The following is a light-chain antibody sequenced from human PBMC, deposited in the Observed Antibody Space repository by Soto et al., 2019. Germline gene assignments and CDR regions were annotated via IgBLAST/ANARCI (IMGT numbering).Light chain of an antibody. CDR3: SSYAGRNNNLV. J-gene: IGLJ3*02. V-gene: IGLV2-8*01. CDR1: SSDVGGYNY. Sequence: QSALTQPPSASGSPGQSVTISCTGTSSDVGGYNYVSWYQQHPGKAPKLMIYEVSKRPSGVPDRFSGSKSGNTASLTVSGLQAEDEADYYCSSYAGRNNNLVFGGGTKVTVL. CDR2: EVS.